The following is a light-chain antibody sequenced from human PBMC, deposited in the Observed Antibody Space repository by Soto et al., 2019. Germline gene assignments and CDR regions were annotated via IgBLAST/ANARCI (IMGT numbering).Light chain of an antibody. J-gene: IGLJ1*01. CDR1: SSDVGGYNY. CDR3: IALAGEDG. CDR2: EVS. Sequence: QSPLTQPASASWSLGQTVTISCTGTSSDVGGYNYLSLYQQHPGKGPKLMLYEVSKRPSGVPNRFSGSKSGNTTFLTVSGLQADEDSEYYCIALAGEDGVGTGTKVTVL. V-gene: IGLV2-8*01.